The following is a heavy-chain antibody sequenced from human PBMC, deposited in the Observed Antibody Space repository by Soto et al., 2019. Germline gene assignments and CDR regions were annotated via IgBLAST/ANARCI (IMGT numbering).Heavy chain of an antibody. CDR3: TAGRGEEDHSNYGMDV. V-gene: IGHV3-73*01. CDR2: IRSKANSYAT. J-gene: IGHJ6*02. D-gene: IGHD3-16*01. CDR1: GFTFSGSA. Sequence: EVQLVESGGGLVQPGGSLKLSCAASGFTFSGSAMHWVRQASGKGLEWVGRIRSKANSYATAYAASVKGRFTTSRDDSKNTAYLQMNSLKTEDTAVYYCTAGRGEEDHSNYGMDVWGQGTTVTVSS.